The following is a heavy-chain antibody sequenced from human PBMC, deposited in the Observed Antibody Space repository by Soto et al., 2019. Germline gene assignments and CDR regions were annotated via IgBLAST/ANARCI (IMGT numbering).Heavy chain of an antibody. Sequence: PGGSLRLSCAASGFTFSSYAMHWVRQAPGKGLEWVAVISYDGSNKYYADSVKGRFTISRDNSKNTLYLQMNSLRAEDTAVYYCARDGGYTVVRGYFDYWGQGTLVTVSS. CDR1: GFTFSSYA. CDR2: ISYDGSNK. D-gene: IGHD3-10*01. CDR3: ARDGGYTVVRGYFDY. V-gene: IGHV3-30-3*01. J-gene: IGHJ4*02.